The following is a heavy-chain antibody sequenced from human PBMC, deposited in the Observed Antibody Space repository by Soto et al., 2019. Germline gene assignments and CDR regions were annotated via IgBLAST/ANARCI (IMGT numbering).Heavy chain of an antibody. CDR2: INPSGGST. D-gene: IGHD5-18*01. J-gene: IGHJ6*02. V-gene: IGHV1-46*01. CDR3: ARDPTQYSYGLLYYYYGMDV. CDR1: GYTFTMYY. Sequence: SVKVSCKASGYTFTMYYMHGVRQSPLRGRDGMGIINPSGGSTSYAQKFQGRVTMTRDTSTSTVYMELSSLRSEDTAVYYCARDPTQYSYGLLYYYYGMDVWGQGTTVTVSS.